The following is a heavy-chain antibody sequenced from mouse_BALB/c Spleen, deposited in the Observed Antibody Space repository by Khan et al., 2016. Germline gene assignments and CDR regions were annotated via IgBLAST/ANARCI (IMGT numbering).Heavy chain of an antibody. J-gene: IGHJ3*01. V-gene: IGHV4-1*02. CDR2: INPDSSTI. CDR1: GFDFSRYW. Sequence: EVKLLESGGGLVQPGGSLKLSCAASGFDFSRYWMSWVRQAPGKGLEWIGEINPDSSTINYTPSLKDKFIISRDNAKNTLYLQMRKVRSEDTVLYYCARTGYYRYLVNWGQGTLVTVSA. D-gene: IGHD1-1*01. CDR3: ARTGYYRYLVN.